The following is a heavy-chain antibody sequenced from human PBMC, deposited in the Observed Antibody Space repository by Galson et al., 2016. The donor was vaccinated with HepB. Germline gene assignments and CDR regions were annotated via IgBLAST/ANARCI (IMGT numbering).Heavy chain of an antibody. J-gene: IGHJ4*02. CDR3: ARGHYDFEF. CDR2: NYENGDI. D-gene: IGHD3-16*01. CDR1: GSSVSNHY. V-gene: IGHV4-59*02. Sequence: SETLSLTCKVSGSSVSNHYWSWVRQSPGKGLEWLAYNYENGDINYNPSLESRVTISVDTSMNQFSLKLTSVTAADTALYYCARGHYDFEFWGQGLLVTVSS.